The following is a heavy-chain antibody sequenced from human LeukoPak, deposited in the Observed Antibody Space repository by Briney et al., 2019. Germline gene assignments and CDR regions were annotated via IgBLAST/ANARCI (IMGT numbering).Heavy chain of an antibody. D-gene: IGHD2-21*02. CDR1: GFTFSSYG. J-gene: IGHJ4*02. V-gene: IGHV3-33*01. CDR2: IWYDGSNK. CDR3: ARDPLAYCGGDCYCDY. Sequence: QPGGSLRLSCAASGFTFSSYGMHWVRQAPGKGLEWVAVIWYDGSNKYYADSVKGRFTISRDNSKNTLYLQMNSLRAEDTAVYYCARDPLAYCGGDCYCDYWGQGTLVTVSS.